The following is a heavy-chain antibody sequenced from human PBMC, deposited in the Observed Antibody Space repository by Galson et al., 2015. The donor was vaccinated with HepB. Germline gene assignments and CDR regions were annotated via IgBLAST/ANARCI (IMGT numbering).Heavy chain of an antibody. V-gene: IGHV3-73*01. CDR3: TKPLRGYSFDY. J-gene: IGHJ4*02. CDR2: IRSKTNNYAT. CDR1: GFTFSDSA. Sequence: SLRLSCAASGFTFSDSALHWVRQASGKGLEWVGRIRSKTNNYATTYAASVRGRITISRDDSNNMAYLQMNSLKTEDTAMYYCTKPLRGYSFDYWGQGTLVTVSS. D-gene: IGHD5-18*01.